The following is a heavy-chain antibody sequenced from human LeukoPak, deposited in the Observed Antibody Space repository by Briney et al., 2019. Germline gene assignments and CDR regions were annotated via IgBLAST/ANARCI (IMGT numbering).Heavy chain of an antibody. D-gene: IGHD3-10*01. CDR3: AKAGFYYGSGNMSPLGIGYFTMDV. CDR2: IRGSDTNT. CDR1: GFTLCSFT. Sequence: GGSLRLSCAASGFTLCSFTMSWVRQAPGRSLEWVSAIRGSDTNTYYADSVRGRFTISRDNSNNTLFLQMNGLRAEDTAVYYCAKAGFYYGSGNMSPLGIGYFTMDVWGQGTTVTVSS. V-gene: IGHV3-23*01. J-gene: IGHJ6*02.